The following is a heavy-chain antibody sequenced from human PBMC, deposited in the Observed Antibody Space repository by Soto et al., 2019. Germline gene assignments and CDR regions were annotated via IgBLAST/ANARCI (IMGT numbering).Heavy chain of an antibody. D-gene: IGHD3-22*01. J-gene: IGHJ4*02. V-gene: IGHV1-18*01. CDR2: ISAYNGNT. CDR1: GYSFATSG. Sequence: QVKLVQSGTEVKQPGASMKVSCKASGYSFATSGISWVRQAPGQGLEWMGWISAYNGNTNYDQKLQDRVTMTTDTSTSTAYLELRNLRSDDTAVYYCARAGQYYESSGYANWGQGTLVTVSS. CDR3: ARAGQYYESSGYAN.